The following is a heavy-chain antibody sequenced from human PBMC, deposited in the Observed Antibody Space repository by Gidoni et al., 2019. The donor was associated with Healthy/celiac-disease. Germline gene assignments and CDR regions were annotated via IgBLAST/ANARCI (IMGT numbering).Heavy chain of an antibody. Sequence: QLQLQESGPGLVKPSETLSLTCTVSGGSISSRSYYWGWIRQPPGKGLEWIGSIYYSGSTYYNPSLKSRVTISVDTSKNQFSLKLSSVTAADTAVYYCARQAHDYGDYYFQHWGQGTLVTVSS. V-gene: IGHV4-39*01. CDR2: IYYSGST. CDR3: ARQAHDYGDYYFQH. CDR1: GGSISSRSYY. D-gene: IGHD4-17*01. J-gene: IGHJ1*01.